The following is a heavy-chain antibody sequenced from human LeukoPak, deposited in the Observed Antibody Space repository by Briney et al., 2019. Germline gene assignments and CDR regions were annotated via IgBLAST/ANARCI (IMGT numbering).Heavy chain of an antibody. CDR3: ARLGGSGSYLYYFDY. Sequence: GESLKISCKGSGYSFTSYWIGWVRQMPGKGLEWMGIIYPGDSDTRYSPSFQGQVTISADKSISTAYLQWSSLKASDTAMYYCARLGGSGSYLYYFDYWGQGTLVAVSS. CDR1: GYSFTSYW. V-gene: IGHV5-51*01. D-gene: IGHD1-26*01. J-gene: IGHJ4*02. CDR2: IYPGDSDT.